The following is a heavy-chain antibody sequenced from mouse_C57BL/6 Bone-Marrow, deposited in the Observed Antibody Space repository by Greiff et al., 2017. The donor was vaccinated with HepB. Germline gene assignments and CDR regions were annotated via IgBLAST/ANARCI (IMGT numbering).Heavy chain of an antibody. CDR1: GFTFSDAW. D-gene: IGHD2-2*01. J-gene: IGHJ4*01. CDR3: TRWLRRRGRRHYYAMDY. V-gene: IGHV6-6*01. CDR2: IRNKANNHAT. Sequence: EVQGVESGGGLVQPGGSMKLSCAASGFTFSDAWMDWVRQSPEKGLEWVAEIRNKANNHATYYAESVKGRFTISRDDSKSSVYLQMNSLRAEDTGIYYCTRWLRRRGRRHYYAMDYWGQGTSVTVSS.